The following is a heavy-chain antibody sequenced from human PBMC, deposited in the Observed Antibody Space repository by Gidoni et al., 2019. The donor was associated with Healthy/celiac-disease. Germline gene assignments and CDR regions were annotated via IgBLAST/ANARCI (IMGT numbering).Heavy chain of an antibody. CDR2: IDWDDDK. J-gene: IGHJ6*02. CDR3: ARIVVVPAAINYYYYGMDV. Sequence: QVTLRESGPALVKPTQTLTLTCTFSGFSLSTSVMCVSWIRQPPGKALEWLARIDWDDDKYYSTSPKTRLTISKDTSKNQVVLTMTNMDPVDTATYYCARIVVVPAAINYYYYGMDVWGQGTTVTVSS. V-gene: IGHV2-70*15. D-gene: IGHD2-2*01. CDR1: GFSLSTSVMC.